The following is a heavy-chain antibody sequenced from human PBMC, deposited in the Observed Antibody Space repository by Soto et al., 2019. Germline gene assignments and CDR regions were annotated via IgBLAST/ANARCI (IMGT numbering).Heavy chain of an antibody. V-gene: IGHV3-33*01. D-gene: IGHD3-10*01. CDR3: ARRPRGGDYFDY. CDR1: GFTFSSYG. Sequence: GGSLRLSCAASGFTFSSYGMHWVRQAPGKGLEWVAVIWYDGSNKYYADSVKGRFTISRDNSKNTLYLQMNSLRAEDTAVYYCARRPRGGDYFDYWGQGTLVTVSS. CDR2: IWYDGSNK. J-gene: IGHJ4*02.